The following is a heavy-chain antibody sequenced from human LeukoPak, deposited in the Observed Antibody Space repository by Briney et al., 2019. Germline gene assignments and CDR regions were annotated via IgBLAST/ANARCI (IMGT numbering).Heavy chain of an antibody. CDR1: GGSISSYY. D-gene: IGHD6-13*01. J-gene: IGHJ5*02. CDR3: ARFVDSSSYNVNWFDP. CDR2: IYYSGST. V-gene: IGHV4-59*01. Sequence: PSETLSLTCTVSGGSISSYYWSWIRQPPGKGLEWIGYIYYSGSTNYNPSLKSRVTISVDTSKSQFSLKLSSVTAADTAVYYCARFVDSSSYNVNWFDPWGQGTLVTVSS.